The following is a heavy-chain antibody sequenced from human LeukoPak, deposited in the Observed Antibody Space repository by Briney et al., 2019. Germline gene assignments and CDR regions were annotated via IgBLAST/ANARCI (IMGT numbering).Heavy chain of an antibody. CDR3: AKDGMYPNPFLEWFLEITFDI. V-gene: IGHV3-20*04. Sequence: GGSLRLSCAASGFTFDDYGMSWVRQAPGKGLEWVSGINWNGGSTGCADSVKGRFTISRDNSKNTLYLQMNSLRAEDTAVYYCAKDGMYPNPFLEWFLEITFDIWGQGTMVTVSS. D-gene: IGHD3-3*01. J-gene: IGHJ3*02. CDR1: GFTFDDYG. CDR2: INWNGGST.